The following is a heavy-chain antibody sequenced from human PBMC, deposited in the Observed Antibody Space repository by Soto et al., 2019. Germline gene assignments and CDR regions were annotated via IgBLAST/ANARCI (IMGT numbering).Heavy chain of an antibody. V-gene: IGHV1-2*04. Sequence: ASVHVSCKASGYTFTGYYMHWVRQAPGQGLGWMGWINPNSGGTNYAQKFQGWVTMTRDTSISTAYMELSRLRSDDTAVYYCARVRNYPGAYGMDVWGQGTTVTVSS. CDR2: INPNSGGT. CDR3: ARVRNYPGAYGMDV. D-gene: IGHD1-7*01. CDR1: GYTFTGYY. J-gene: IGHJ6*02.